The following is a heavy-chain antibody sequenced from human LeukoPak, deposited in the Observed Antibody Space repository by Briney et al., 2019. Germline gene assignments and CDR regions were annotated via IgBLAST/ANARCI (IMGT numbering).Heavy chain of an antibody. CDR2: ISGRGDST. Sequence: QSGGSLRLSCAASGLIFSSYAMSWVRQAPGKGLEWVSGISGRGDSTYYADSVKGRFTISRDNSKSILYLQMNSLRAEDTAVYYCAKADYYDISSGYSAFDYWGQGTLVTVSS. D-gene: IGHD3-3*01. CDR1: GLIFSSYA. CDR3: AKADYYDISSGYSAFDY. V-gene: IGHV3-23*01. J-gene: IGHJ4*02.